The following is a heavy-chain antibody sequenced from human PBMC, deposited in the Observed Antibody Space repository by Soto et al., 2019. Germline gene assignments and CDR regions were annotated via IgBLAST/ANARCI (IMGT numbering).Heavy chain of an antibody. Sequence: QLQLQESGPGLVKPSETLSLTCTVSGGSISSSSYYWGWIRQPPGKGLEWIGSIYYSGSTYYNPSLKSRVTISVDTSKNQCSLKLSSVTAADTAVYYCARRYYDSSGYYYLQPFDYWGQGTLVTVSS. J-gene: IGHJ4*02. V-gene: IGHV4-39*01. D-gene: IGHD3-22*01. CDR3: ARRYYDSSGYYYLQPFDY. CDR1: GGSISSSSYY. CDR2: IYYSGST.